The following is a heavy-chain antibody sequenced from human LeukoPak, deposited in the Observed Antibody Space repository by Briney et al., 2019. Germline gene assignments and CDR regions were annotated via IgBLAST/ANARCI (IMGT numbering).Heavy chain of an antibody. J-gene: IGHJ4*02. CDR3: VRHDGRGGATMGALDS. CDR1: AGSIASGSHH. CDR2: IYYGRTT. D-gene: IGHD5-12*01. V-gene: IGHV4-39*01. Sequence: SETLSLTCTVSAGSIASGSHHWGWIRQSPGRGLEWIGSIYYGRTTYYNPSLNSRVTISVVTSNNQFSLQLNSVTAADTAVYYCVRHDGRGGATMGALDSWGQGSLVTVSS.